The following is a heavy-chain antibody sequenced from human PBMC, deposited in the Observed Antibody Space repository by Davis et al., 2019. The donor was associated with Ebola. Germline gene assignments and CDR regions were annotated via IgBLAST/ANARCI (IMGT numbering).Heavy chain of an antibody. D-gene: IGHD2-21*02. J-gene: IGHJ4*02. CDR3: ARGPSVATAHYFDY. V-gene: IGHV1-69*06. CDR1: GGAFSSYI. CDR2: IIPLFGTT. Sequence: SVKVSCKASGGAFSSYIVSWVRQAPGQGLEWMGGIIPLFGTTNYAQKFRGRVMITADKSTRIAYMELNSLTSEDTAVYYCARGPSVATAHYFDYWGQGTLVTVSS.